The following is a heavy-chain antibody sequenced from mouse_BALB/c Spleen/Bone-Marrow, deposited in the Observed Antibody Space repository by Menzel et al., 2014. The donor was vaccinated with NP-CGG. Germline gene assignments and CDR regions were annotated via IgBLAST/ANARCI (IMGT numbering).Heavy chain of an antibody. CDR2: INPSNGRT. CDR1: GYTFTNYW. Sequence: QVQLQQFGAELVKPGASLKLSCKASGYTFTNYWIHWVKRRPGQGLEWIGEINPSNGRTNYNEKFKTKATLTVDKSSSTAYMQLSSLTSEDSAVNYCAARLSHLAMDYWGQGTSVTVSS. V-gene: IGHV1S81*02. D-gene: IGHD2-2*01. J-gene: IGHJ4*01. CDR3: AARLSHLAMDY.